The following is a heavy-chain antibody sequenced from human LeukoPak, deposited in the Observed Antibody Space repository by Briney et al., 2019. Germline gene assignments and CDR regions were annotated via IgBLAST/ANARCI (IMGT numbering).Heavy chain of an antibody. CDR3: ARSRVGDYDILTGYYNWFDP. V-gene: IGHV3-30-3*01. CDR1: GFTFSSYA. CDR2: ISYDGSNK. Sequence: GGSLRLSCAASGFTFSSYAMHWVRQAPGKGLEWVAVISYDGSNKYYADSVKGRFTISRDNSKNTLYLQMNSLRAEGTAVYYCARSRVGDYDILTGYYNWFDPWGQGTLVTVSS. J-gene: IGHJ5*02. D-gene: IGHD3-9*01.